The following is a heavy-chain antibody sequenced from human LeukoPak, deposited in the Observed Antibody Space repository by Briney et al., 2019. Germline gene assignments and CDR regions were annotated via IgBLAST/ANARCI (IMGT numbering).Heavy chain of an antibody. CDR3: ARVGDRNYYAMDV. Sequence: GGSLRLSCAASGFTFSSYSMNRVRQAPGKGLEWVSSISSSSSYIYYADSVKGRFTISRDNAKNSLYLQMNSLRAEDTAVYYCARVGDRNYYAMDVWGQGTTVTVSS. J-gene: IGHJ6*02. V-gene: IGHV3-21*01. D-gene: IGHD3-16*01. CDR1: GFTFSSYS. CDR2: ISSSSSYI.